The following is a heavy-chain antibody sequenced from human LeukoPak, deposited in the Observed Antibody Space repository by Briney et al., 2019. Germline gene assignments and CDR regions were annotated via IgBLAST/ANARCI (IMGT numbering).Heavy chain of an antibody. CDR3: ARADYYDSSGGDY. CDR2: ISSSGNTI. Sequence: PGGALRLSCAASGFTFSNYEMNWLRQAPGKGLEWVSYISSSGNTIYYADSVKGRFTISRDNAKNSLYLQMNSLRAEDTAVYYCARADYYDSSGGDYWGQGTLVTVSS. CDR1: GFTFSNYE. V-gene: IGHV3-48*03. D-gene: IGHD3-22*01. J-gene: IGHJ4*02.